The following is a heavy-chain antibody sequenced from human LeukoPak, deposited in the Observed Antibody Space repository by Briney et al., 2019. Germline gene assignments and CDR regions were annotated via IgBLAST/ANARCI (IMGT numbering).Heavy chain of an antibody. D-gene: IGHD2-15*01. J-gene: IGHJ5*01. Sequence: WVAVISYDGSNKYYADSVKCRFTISRDNSKNTLYLQMNSLRAEDTAVYYCAKDSGGWFGYWGQGTLVTVSS. V-gene: IGHV3-30*18. CDR2: ISYDGSNK. CDR3: AKDSGGWFGY.